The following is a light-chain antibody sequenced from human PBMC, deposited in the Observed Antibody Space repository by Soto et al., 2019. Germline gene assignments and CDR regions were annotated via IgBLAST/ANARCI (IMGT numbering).Light chain of an antibody. Sequence: SYELTQPPSVSVSPGQTATITCSGDQWGDKFASWYHQKPGQSPVVVIYQDTKRPSGIPERFSGSNSGNTATLTISGTQTMDEGDYYCQTWDSSTAVFGGGTKVT. CDR2: QDT. CDR3: QTWDSSTAV. CDR1: QWGDKF. J-gene: IGLJ2*01. V-gene: IGLV3-1*01.